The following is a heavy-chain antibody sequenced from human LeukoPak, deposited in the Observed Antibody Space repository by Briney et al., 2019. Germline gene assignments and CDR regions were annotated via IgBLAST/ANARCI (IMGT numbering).Heavy chain of an antibody. J-gene: IGHJ4*02. V-gene: IGHV3-23*01. CDR3: AKRSGSGGPFDY. D-gene: IGHD3-10*01. CDR2: ISPGGST. Sequence: GGSLRLSCAASGVTFTNYAMSWVRQAPGRGLEWVSNISPGGSTNYADSVKGRFTISRDNYKNTMYLQMNSLRAEDTAVYYCAKRSGSGGPFDYWGQGILVTVSS. CDR1: GVTFTNYA.